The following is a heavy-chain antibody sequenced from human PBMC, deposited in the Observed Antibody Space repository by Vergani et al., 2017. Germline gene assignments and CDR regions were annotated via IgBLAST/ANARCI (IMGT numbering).Heavy chain of an antibody. CDR1: GFTFSSYA. Sequence: QVQPVESGGGVVQPGRSLSLSCAASGFTFSSYAMHWVRQAPGKGLEWVAVISYDGSNKYYADSVKGRFTISRDNSKNTLYLQMNSLRAEDTAVYYCARIIMITLGGAFDIWGQGTMVTVSS. CDR2: ISYDGSNK. CDR3: ARIIMITLGGAFDI. D-gene: IGHD3-16*01. J-gene: IGHJ3*02. V-gene: IGHV3-30-3*01.